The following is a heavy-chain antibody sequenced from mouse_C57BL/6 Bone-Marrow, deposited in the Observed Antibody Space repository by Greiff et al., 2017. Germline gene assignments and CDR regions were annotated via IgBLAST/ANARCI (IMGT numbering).Heavy chain of an antibody. J-gene: IGHJ3*01. V-gene: IGHV1-69*01. CDR1: GYTFTSYW. CDR3: AKTAQAWEFAY. D-gene: IGHD3-2*02. CDR2: IDPSDSYT. Sequence: QVQLQQPGAELVMPGASVKLSCKASGYTFTSYWMHWVKQRPGQGLEWIGEIDPSDSYTNYNQKFKGKATLTVDKSSITAYMPLSSLTSEYSAVYYCAKTAQAWEFAYWGQGTLVTVSA.